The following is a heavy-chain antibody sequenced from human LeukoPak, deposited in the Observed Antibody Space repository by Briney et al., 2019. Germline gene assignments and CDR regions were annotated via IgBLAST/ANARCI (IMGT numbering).Heavy chain of an antibody. J-gene: IGHJ4*02. CDR3: ARHGDSSGYYYAIDY. D-gene: IGHD3-22*01. Sequence: SETLSLTCSVSGGSISDSYWSWIRQPPGKGLEWIGYIHYSGSTNYNPSLKSRVTISVDTSKNQFSLKLSSVTAADTAVYYCARHGDSSGYYYAIDYWGQGTLVTVSS. CDR1: GGSISDSY. V-gene: IGHV4-59*08. CDR2: IHYSGST.